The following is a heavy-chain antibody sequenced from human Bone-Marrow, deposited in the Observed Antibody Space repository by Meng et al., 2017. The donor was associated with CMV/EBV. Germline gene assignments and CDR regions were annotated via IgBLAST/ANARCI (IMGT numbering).Heavy chain of an antibody. Sequence: GESLKIPCAASGITFSDYYMSWIRQAPGKGLGWVSYISSSGSTIYYADSVKGRFTISRDNAKNSLYLQMNSLRAEDTAVYYFARDGQLWFGSDHWGQGTLVTVSS. J-gene: IGHJ4*02. V-gene: IGHV3-11*04. D-gene: IGHD3-10*01. CDR3: ARDGQLWFGSDH. CDR1: GITFSDYY. CDR2: ISSSGSTI.